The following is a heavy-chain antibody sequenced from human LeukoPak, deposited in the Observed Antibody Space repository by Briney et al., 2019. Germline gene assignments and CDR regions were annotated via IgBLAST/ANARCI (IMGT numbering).Heavy chain of an antibody. CDR2: IYYSGST. V-gene: IGHV4-59*12. D-gene: IGHD3-10*01. J-gene: IGHJ4*02. CDR1: GGSISSYY. Sequence: SETLSLTCTVSGGSISSYYWSWIRQPPGKGLEWIGYIYYSGSTNYNPSLKSRVTISVDTSKNQFSLKLSSVTAADTAVYYCARGPSDGSGSYYFDYWGQGTLVTVSS. CDR3: ARGPSDGSGSYYFDY.